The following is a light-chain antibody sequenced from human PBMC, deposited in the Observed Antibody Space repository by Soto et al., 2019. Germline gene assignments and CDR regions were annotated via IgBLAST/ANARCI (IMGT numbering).Light chain of an antibody. Sequence: EIVMTQSPATLSLSSGERATLSCRARQSVSRNLARYQQKPGQAPRLLIYGASTRATGIPARFSGSGSGTEFTLTISSLQSEDFAVYYCQQYNNWPQTFGQGTKVEIK. V-gene: IGKV3-15*01. CDR2: GAS. CDR1: QSVSRN. CDR3: QQYNNWPQT. J-gene: IGKJ1*01.